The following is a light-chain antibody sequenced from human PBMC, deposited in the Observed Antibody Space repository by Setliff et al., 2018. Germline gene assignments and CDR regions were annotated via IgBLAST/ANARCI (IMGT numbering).Light chain of an antibody. V-gene: IGLV2-14*03. CDR1: SSDVGGYNY. CDR3: SSYTTSGTYV. J-gene: IGLJ1*01. CDR2: DVT. Sequence: QSVLTQPASVPGSPGQWITISCSGTSSDVGGYNYVSWYQQHPGKAPKLMIYDVTNRPSGISNRFSGSKSGNTASLTISGLQAEDDADYYCSSYTTSGTYVFGTGTKVTVL.